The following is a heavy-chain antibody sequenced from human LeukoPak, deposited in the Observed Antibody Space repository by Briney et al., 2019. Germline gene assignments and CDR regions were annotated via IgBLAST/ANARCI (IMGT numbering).Heavy chain of an antibody. D-gene: IGHD1-26*01. V-gene: IGHV5-51*01. CDR1: GYRFTNYW. Sequence: GESLKISCKGSGYRFTNYWIGWVRQMSGKGLEWMGIIYPGDSDTSYSPSFQGQVTISADKSISTAYPQWSSLKASDTAKYYCARTYSGSYPAWFDPWGQGTLVTVSS. CDR3: ARTYSGSYPAWFDP. CDR2: IYPGDSDT. J-gene: IGHJ5*02.